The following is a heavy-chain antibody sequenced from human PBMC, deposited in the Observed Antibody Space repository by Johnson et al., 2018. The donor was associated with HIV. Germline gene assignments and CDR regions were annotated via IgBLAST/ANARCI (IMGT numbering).Heavy chain of an antibody. CDR2: IGTAGDT. J-gene: IGHJ3*02. D-gene: IGHD6-6*01. CDR3: AREKGSSPRDAFDI. CDR1: GFIFSSYD. V-gene: IGHV3-13*01. Sequence: VQLVESGGGLVQPGGSLRLSCAASGFIFSSYDMHWVRQATGKGLEWVSAIGTAGDTYYPGSVKGRFTISRDNAKNSLYLQMNSLRAEDTAVYYCAREKGSSPRDAFDIWGQGTMVTVSS.